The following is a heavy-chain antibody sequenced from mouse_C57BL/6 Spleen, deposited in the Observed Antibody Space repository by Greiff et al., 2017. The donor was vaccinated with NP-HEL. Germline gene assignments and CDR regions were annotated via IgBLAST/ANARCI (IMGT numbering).Heavy chain of an antibody. CDR2: IYPGSGST. CDR3: ASPIYYDYSCDY. D-gene: IGHD2-4*01. V-gene: IGHV1-55*01. Sequence: QVQLQQPGAELVKPGASVKMSCKASGYTFTSYWITWVKQRPGQGLEWIGDIYPGSGSTNYNEKFKSKATLTVDTSSSTAYMQLSSLTSEDSAVYYCASPIYYDYSCDYWGQGTTLTVSS. CDR1: GYTFTSYW. J-gene: IGHJ2*01.